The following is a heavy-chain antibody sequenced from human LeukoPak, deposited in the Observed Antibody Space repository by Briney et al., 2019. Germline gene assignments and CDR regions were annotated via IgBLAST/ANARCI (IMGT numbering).Heavy chain of an antibody. V-gene: IGHV3-23*01. CDR3: AKGATAMEFFDC. CDR2: ISWTGGRT. D-gene: IGHD5-18*01. Sequence: PGGSLRLSRAASGFSFSSYAMSWVRQAPGKGLEWVSTISWTGGRTYYADSVKGRFTISRDNSKDTLSLQMNSLRAEDTAVYYCAKGATAMEFFDCWGQGTLVTVSS. J-gene: IGHJ4*02. CDR1: GFSFSSYA.